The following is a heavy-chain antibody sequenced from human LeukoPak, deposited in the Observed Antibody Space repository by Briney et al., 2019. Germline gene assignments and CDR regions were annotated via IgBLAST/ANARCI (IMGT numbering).Heavy chain of an antibody. D-gene: IGHD3-22*01. CDR2: FDPEDGET. Sequence: ASVKVSCKVSGYTLTELSMHWVRQAPGKGLEWMGGFDPEDGETIYAQKFQGRVTMTEDTSTDTAHMELSSLRSEDTAVYYCATNPFYDSSGYRDYWGQGTLVTVSS. CDR1: GYTLTELS. J-gene: IGHJ4*02. CDR3: ATNPFYDSSGYRDY. V-gene: IGHV1-24*01.